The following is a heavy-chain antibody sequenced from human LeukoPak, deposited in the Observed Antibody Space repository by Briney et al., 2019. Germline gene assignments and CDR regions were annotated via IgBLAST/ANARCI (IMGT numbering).Heavy chain of an antibody. D-gene: IGHD2-2*01. Sequence: GGSLRLSCAASGFTFSSYGMHWVRQAPGKGLEWVAVIWYDGSNKYYADSVKGRFTISRDNSKNTLYLQTNSLRAEDTAVYYCAREPHCSSTSCYRRYFDYWGQGTLVTVSS. V-gene: IGHV3-33*01. J-gene: IGHJ4*02. CDR2: IWYDGSNK. CDR1: GFTFSSYG. CDR3: AREPHCSSTSCYRRYFDY.